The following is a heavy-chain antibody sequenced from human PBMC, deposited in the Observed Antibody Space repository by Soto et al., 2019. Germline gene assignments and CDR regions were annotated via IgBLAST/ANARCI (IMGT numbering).Heavy chain of an antibody. CDR3: ARSGVVVNALDI. CDR1: GGTFNYYA. V-gene: IGHV1-69*01. Sequence: VKXSCKVSGGTFNYYAINWVRQAPGQGLXWMGXIVPISGTXXYAXKFQGRVTITADESTSTAYMELSSLRSEDTAVYYCARSGVVVNALDIWGQGTLVTVSS. CDR2: IVPISGTX. D-gene: IGHD2-21*01. J-gene: IGHJ3*02.